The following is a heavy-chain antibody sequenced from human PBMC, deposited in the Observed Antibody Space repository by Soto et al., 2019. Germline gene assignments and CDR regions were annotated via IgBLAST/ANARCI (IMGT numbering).Heavy chain of an antibody. J-gene: IGHJ4*02. CDR3: ARVALAYCGGDCNSPGGIDGEFDY. Sequence: SETLSLTCTVSGGSISSYYWSWIRQPPGKGLEWIGYIYYSGSTNYNPSLKNRVTISVDTSKNQFSLKLSSVTAADTAVYYCARVALAYCGGDCNSPGGIDGEFDYWGQGTLVTVSS. V-gene: IGHV4-59*01. D-gene: IGHD2-21*02. CDR2: IYYSGST. CDR1: GGSISSYY.